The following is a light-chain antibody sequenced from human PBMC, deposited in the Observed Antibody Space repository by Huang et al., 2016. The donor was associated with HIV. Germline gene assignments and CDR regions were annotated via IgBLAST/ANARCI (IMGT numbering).Light chain of an antibody. CDR3: QQCGISRGT. J-gene: IGKJ1*01. CDR2: GAA. Sequence: EIVLTQSPGTLSLSPGERATLSCRASQSVSSSYLAWYQQKPGQAPRLLIYGAASRATGIPDRFSASGSGTDFTLTISRLEPEDFAVYYCQQCGISRGTFGQGTRVEIK. CDR1: QSVSSSY. V-gene: IGKV3-20*01.